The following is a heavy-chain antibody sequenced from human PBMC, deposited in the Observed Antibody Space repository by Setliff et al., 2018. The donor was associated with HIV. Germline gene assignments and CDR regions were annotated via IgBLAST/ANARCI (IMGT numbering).Heavy chain of an antibody. Sequence: PGGSLRLSCVTSGLSFSRYTMMWIRQAPGKGLEWVSSITSNLRYIYADSVKGRFTISRDNTRNSLYLQMNSLRAEDTALYYCAKGDSFVYSYVYPDYWGQGTLVPVSS. CDR1: GLSFSRYT. CDR2: ITSNLRYI. V-gene: IGHV3-21*01. D-gene: IGHD3-22*01. CDR3: AKGDSFVYSYVYPDY. J-gene: IGHJ4*02.